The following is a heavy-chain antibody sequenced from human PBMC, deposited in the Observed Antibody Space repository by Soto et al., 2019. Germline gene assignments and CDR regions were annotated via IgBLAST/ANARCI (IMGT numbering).Heavy chain of an antibody. J-gene: IGHJ6*02. CDR2: INPNSGGT. V-gene: IGHV1-2*02. Sequence: GASVKVSCKASGYTFTGYYIHWVRQAPGQGLEWMGWINPNSGGTNYAQKFQGRVTMTRDTSISTAYMELSRLRSDDTAVYYCARDLRQWLVGYYYYGMDVWGQGTTVTVSS. CDR1: GYTFTGYY. D-gene: IGHD6-19*01. CDR3: ARDLRQWLVGYYYYGMDV.